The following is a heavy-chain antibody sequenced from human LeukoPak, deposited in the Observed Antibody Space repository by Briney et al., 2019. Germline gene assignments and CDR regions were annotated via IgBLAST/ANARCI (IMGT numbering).Heavy chain of an antibody. CDR3: AKPRTTGLGWAQFDY. CDR1: GFNFDRYT. J-gene: IGHJ4*02. D-gene: IGHD2-8*02. CDR2: FDGNGPNT. V-gene: IGHV3-23*01. Sequence: PGGSLRLSCATSGFNFDRYTIHWVRQAPGKGLEWVSGFDGNGPNTYYADSVKGRWTISRDNSRNTLYLEMNSLRPEDTAIYYCAKPRTTGLGWAQFDYWGQGSLVTVSS.